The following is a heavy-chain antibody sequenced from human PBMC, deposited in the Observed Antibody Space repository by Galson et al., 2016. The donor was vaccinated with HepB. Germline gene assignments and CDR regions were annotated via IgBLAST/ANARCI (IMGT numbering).Heavy chain of an antibody. CDR1: GGSFNAYY. CDR2: VNHSGYT. J-gene: IGHJ5*02. V-gene: IGHV4-34*01. D-gene: IGHD2-15*01. Sequence: SETLSLTCGVHGGSFNAYYWSWIRQPPGKGLEWIGEVNHSGYTRYNPSLKNRVTISVDTSKNQFSLNLTSMTAADTAVYYCAGVVVAATNWFDPWGQGTLVTVSS. CDR3: AGVVVAATNWFDP.